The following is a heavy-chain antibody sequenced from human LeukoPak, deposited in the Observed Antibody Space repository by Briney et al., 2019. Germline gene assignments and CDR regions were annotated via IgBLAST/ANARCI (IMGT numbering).Heavy chain of an antibody. CDR1: GDSISSGTYY. Sequence: SETLSLTCTVSGDSISSGTYYWSWIRQPAGKGLEWIGRIDASGNPNYNPSLRSRLTMSVDTSKNQFSLNLRFVTAADTAVFYCARGFEYSPSSRFGYYYFYMDVWGIGTTVTVSS. J-gene: IGHJ6*03. CDR3: ARGFEYSPSSRFGYYYFYMDV. V-gene: IGHV4-61*02. D-gene: IGHD6-6*01. CDR2: IDASGNP.